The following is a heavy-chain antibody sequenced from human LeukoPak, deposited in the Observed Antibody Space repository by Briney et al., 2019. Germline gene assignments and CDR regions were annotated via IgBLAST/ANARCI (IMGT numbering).Heavy chain of an antibody. CDR2: IKQDGSEK. CDR3: AREGWGSSWYYFDY. J-gene: IGHJ4*02. D-gene: IGHD6-13*01. CDR1: GFTFSSYW. V-gene: IGHV3-7*03. Sequence: GGSLSLSCAASGFTFSSYWMSWVRQAPGKGLEWVANIKQDGSEKYYVDSVKGRFTISRDNAKNSLYLQMNSLRAEDTAVYYCAREGWGSSWYYFDYWGQGTLVTVSS.